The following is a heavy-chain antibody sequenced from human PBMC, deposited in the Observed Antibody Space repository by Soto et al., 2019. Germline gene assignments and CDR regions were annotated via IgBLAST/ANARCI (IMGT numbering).Heavy chain of an antibody. Sequence: SETLSLTCAFYGGSFSGYYWSWIRQPPGKGLEWIGEINHSGSTNYNPSLKSRVTISVDTSKNQFSLKLSSVTAADTAVYYCARVIYDEYYYYYYGMDVWGQGTTVTVSS. J-gene: IGHJ6*02. CDR1: GGSFSGYY. V-gene: IGHV4-34*01. CDR2: INHSGST. D-gene: IGHD5-12*01. CDR3: ARVIYDEYYYYYYGMDV.